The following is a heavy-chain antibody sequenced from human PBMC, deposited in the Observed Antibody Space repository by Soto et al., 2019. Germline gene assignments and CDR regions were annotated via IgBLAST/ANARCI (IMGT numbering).Heavy chain of an antibody. CDR2: IYYSGST. CDR1: GGSISRSY. D-gene: IGHD3-10*01. J-gene: IGHJ3*02. CDR3: ARGSRVWFGDLPDAYDI. Sequence: SETLSLTCTVSGGSISRSYWSWIRQPPGEGLQWIGQIYYSGSTYYSPSLRSRVTISIDTSKTQFSLKLSSVTAADTAVYYCARGSRVWFGDLPDAYDIWGQGTLVTVSS. V-gene: IGHV4-59*01.